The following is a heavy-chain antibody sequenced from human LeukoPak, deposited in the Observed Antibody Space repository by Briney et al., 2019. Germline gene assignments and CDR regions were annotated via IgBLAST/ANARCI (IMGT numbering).Heavy chain of an antibody. CDR2: VTYSGNT. D-gene: IGHD3-9*01. J-gene: IGHJ5*01. V-gene: IGHV4-39*07. CDR1: GASVTTYPYY. CDR3: ARTPTGFPNWFDS. Sequence: SETLSLTCSVSGASVTTYPYYWTWLRQPPGKGLEWIGSVTYSGNTFYNPSLKSRVTIPIDASKSQFSLNLSSVTAADTAIYFCARTPTGFPNWFDSWGQGTLVTVSS.